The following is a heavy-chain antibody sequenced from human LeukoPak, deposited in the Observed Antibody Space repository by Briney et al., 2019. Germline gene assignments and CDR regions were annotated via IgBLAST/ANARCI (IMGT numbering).Heavy chain of an antibody. Sequence: GGSLRLSCAASGFTFSSYAMSWVRQAPGKGLEWVSAISGSGGSTYYADSVKGRFTISRDNSKNTLYLQMNSLRAEDTAVYYCAKAFYYYGSGGYDYWGQGTLVTVSS. CDR3: AKAFYYYGSGGYDY. CDR2: ISGSGGST. CDR1: GFTFSSYA. D-gene: IGHD3-10*01. J-gene: IGHJ4*02. V-gene: IGHV3-23*01.